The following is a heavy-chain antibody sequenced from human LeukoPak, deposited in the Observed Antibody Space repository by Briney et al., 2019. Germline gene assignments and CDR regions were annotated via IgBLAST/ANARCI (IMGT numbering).Heavy chain of an antibody. D-gene: IGHD2-2*02. Sequence: ASVKVSCKASGYTFTSYYMHWVRQAHGQGLEWMGIINPSGGSTSYAPKFQGRVTVTRDTSTSTVYMELRSLRSEDTAVYYCARVDCSSGTCYTLDFDYWRQGTLVTVSS. CDR3: ARVDCSSGTCYTLDFDY. CDR1: GYTFTSYY. CDR2: INPSGGST. V-gene: IGHV1-46*03. J-gene: IGHJ4*02.